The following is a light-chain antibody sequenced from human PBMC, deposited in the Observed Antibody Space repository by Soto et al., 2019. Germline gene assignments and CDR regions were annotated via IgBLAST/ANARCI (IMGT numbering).Light chain of an antibody. CDR3: CSYADSGAL. CDR2: EVS. J-gene: IGLJ1*01. CDR1: SSDVGSYNL. Sequence: QSVLTQPASVSGSPGQSITISCTGTSSDVGSYNLVSWYQQHPGKAPKLMIYEVSKRPSGVSNRFSGSKSGNTASLTISGLQAEDEAYYYCCSYADSGALFGTGTKLTVL. V-gene: IGLV2-23*02.